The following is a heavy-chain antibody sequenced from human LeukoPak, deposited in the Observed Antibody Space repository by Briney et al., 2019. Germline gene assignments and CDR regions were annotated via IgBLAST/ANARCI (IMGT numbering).Heavy chain of an antibody. Sequence: GRSLRLSCAASGFIFNDYAMHWVRQAPGKGLEWVSGINWNNNSIGYADSVKGRFTISRDNAKNTVYLQMNSLRAEDTALYYCVRGQATAWGLDYWGQGTLVIVSS. D-gene: IGHD6-13*01. CDR3: VRGQATAWGLDY. CDR1: GFIFNDYA. J-gene: IGHJ4*02. CDR2: INWNNNSI. V-gene: IGHV3-9*01.